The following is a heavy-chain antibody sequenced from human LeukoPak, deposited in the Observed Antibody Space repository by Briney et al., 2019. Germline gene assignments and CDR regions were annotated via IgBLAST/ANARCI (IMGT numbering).Heavy chain of an antibody. CDR3: ASTPRLRVGATPYGY. J-gene: IGHJ4*02. D-gene: IGHD1-26*01. Sequence: PSETLSLTCTVSGGSISSSSYYWSWIRQPPGKGLEWIGEINHSGSTNYNPSLKSRVTISVDTSKNQFSLKLSSVTAADTAVYYCASTPRLRVGATPYGYWGQGTLVTVSS. CDR1: GGSISSSSYY. V-gene: IGHV4-39*07. CDR2: INHSGST.